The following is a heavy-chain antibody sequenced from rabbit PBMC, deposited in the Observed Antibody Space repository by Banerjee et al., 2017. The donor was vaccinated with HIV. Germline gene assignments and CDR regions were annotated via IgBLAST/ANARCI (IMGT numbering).Heavy chain of an antibody. CDR3: ARDPYSSLGWSDL. CDR2: IYAGGGWA. V-gene: IGHV1S40*01. Sequence: QSLEESGGDLVKPGASLTLTCTASGIDFSSGYDMCWVRQAPGKGPEWIACIYAGGGWAYYATWARGRFTISKTSSTTVTLQMTSLTAADTATYFCARDPYSSLGWSDLWGQGTLVTVS. D-gene: IGHD4-1*01. CDR1: GIDFSSGYD. J-gene: IGHJ3*01.